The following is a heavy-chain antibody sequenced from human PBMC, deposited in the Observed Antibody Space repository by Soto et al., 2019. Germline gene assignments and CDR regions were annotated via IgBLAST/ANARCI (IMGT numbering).Heavy chain of an antibody. D-gene: IGHD5-18*01. V-gene: IGHV4-39*01. CDR2: IYYSGST. Sequence: SETLSLTGTVSGGSISSSSYYWGWIRQPPGKGLEWIGSIYYSGSTYYNPSLKSRVTISVDTSKNQFSLKLSSVTAADTAVYYCARHLSWIQLWFAYDYWGQGTLVTVSS. J-gene: IGHJ4*02. CDR3: ARHLSWIQLWFAYDY. CDR1: GGSISSSSYY.